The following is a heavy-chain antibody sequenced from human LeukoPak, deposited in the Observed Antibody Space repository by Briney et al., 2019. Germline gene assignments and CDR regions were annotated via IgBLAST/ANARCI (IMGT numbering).Heavy chain of an antibody. CDR3: YIVVVPAAIDAFDI. CDR2: ISGSGGST. CDR1: GFTFSSYA. V-gene: IGHV3-23*01. J-gene: IGHJ3*02. Sequence: PGGTLRLSCAASGFTFSSYAMSWVRQAPGKGLEWVPAISGSGGSTYYADSVKCRFTIPRDNSKNTLYLQMNSLRAENTAVYYCYIVVVPAAIDAFDIWGQGTMVTVSS. D-gene: IGHD2-2*01.